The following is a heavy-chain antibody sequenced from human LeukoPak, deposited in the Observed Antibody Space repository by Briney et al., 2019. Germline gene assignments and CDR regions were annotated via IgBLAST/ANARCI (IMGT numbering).Heavy chain of an antibody. CDR2: IYSGTT. V-gene: IGHV4-59*01. J-gene: IGHJ4*02. D-gene: IGHD4-23*01. CDR3: ARGQRWSDH. Sequence: SETLSLTCTVSGVSINSYYWSWIRQPPGKGLEWIGNIYSGTTNYNPSLRSRVTILLDTSKNQSSLRLSSVTVADTAIYYCARGQRWSDHWGQGTLVTVSS. CDR1: GVSINSYY.